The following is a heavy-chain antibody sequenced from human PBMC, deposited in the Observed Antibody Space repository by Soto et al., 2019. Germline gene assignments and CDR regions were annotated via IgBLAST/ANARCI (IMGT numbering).Heavy chain of an antibody. CDR3: ARDLLSRGAAGTG. CDR2: IYHSGST. Sequence: SETLSLTCAVSSGSISSSNWWSWVRQPPGKGLEWIGEIYHSGSTNYNPSLKSRVTISVDKSKNQFSLKLSSVTAADTAVYYCARDLLSRGAAGTGWGQGTLVTVS. J-gene: IGHJ4*02. CDR1: SGSISSSNW. V-gene: IGHV4-4*02. D-gene: IGHD6-13*01.